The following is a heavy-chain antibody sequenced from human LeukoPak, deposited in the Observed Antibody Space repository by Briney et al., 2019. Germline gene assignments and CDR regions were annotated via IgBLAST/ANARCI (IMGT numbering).Heavy chain of an antibody. Sequence: GGSLRPSCAASGFTFSSYGMHWVRQAPGKGLEWVAFIRYDGSNKYYADSVKGRFTISRDNSKNTLYLQMNSLRAEDTAVYYCAKDHRYCSSTSCYVDYWGQGTLVTVSS. CDR3: AKDHRYCSSTSCYVDY. CDR1: GFTFSSYG. J-gene: IGHJ4*02. D-gene: IGHD2-2*01. CDR2: IRYDGSNK. V-gene: IGHV3-30*02.